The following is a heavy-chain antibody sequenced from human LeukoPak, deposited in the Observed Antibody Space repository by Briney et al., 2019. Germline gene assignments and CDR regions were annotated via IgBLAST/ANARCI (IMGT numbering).Heavy chain of an antibody. J-gene: IGHJ6*03. CDR1: GGSISSGDYY. D-gene: IGHD2-2*01. CDR2: IYYSGST. CDR3: ARDTPPRDYCSSTSCPKPRYYYYYYMDV. V-gene: IGHV4-30-4*08. Sequence: SQTLSLTCTVSGGSISSGDYYWSWIRQPPGKGLEWIGYIYYSGSTYYNPSLKSRVTISVDTSKNQFSLKLSSVTAADTAVYYCARDTPPRDYCSSTSCPKPRYYYYYYMDVWGKGTTVTVSS.